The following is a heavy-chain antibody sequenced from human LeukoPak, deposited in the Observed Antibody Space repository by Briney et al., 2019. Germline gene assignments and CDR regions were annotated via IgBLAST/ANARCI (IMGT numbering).Heavy chain of an antibody. CDR2: IYYSGST. V-gene: IGHV4-39*02. J-gene: IGHJ4*02. Sequence: SETLSLTCTVSGGSISGSSYYWGWIRQPPGKGLEWIGSIYYSGSTYYNPSLKSRVTISVDTSKNQFSLKLNSVTATDTAVYYCARGGTSCYLCSITFDYWGQGTLVTVSS. D-gene: IGHD2-2*01. CDR3: ARGGTSCYLCSITFDY. CDR1: GGSISGSSYY.